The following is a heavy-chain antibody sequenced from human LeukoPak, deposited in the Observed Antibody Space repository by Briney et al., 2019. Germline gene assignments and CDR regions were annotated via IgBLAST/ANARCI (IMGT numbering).Heavy chain of an antibody. CDR3: AKGGFTIFGVVYEIYYFDY. V-gene: IGHV3-23*01. Sequence: GGSLRLSCAASGFTFSSYAMSWVRQAPGRGLEWVSAISGSGGSTYYADSVKGRFTISRDNSKNTLYLQMNSLRAEDTAVYYCAKGGFTIFGVVYEIYYFDYWGQGTLVTVSS. J-gene: IGHJ4*02. CDR2: ISGSGGST. D-gene: IGHD3-3*01. CDR1: GFTFSSYA.